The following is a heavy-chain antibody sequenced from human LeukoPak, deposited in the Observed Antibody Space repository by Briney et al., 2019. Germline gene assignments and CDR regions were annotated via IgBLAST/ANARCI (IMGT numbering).Heavy chain of an antibody. CDR3: ARGLFGHRRLFDY. Sequence: ASVKVSCTASGYTFTSYDINWVRQATGQGLEWMGWMNPNSGNTGYAQKFQSRVTVTRNTSISTAYMELSSLRSEDTAVYYCARGLFGHRRLFDYWGQGTLVTVSS. V-gene: IGHV1-8*01. CDR2: MNPNSGNT. D-gene: IGHD3-10*01. CDR1: GYTFTSYD. J-gene: IGHJ4*02.